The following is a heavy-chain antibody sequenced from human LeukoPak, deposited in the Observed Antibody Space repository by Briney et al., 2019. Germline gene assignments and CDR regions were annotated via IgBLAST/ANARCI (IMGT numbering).Heavy chain of an antibody. V-gene: IGHV3-30*03. J-gene: IGHJ4*02. CDR3: ARDLSGVTGYTYGRGIDY. D-gene: IGHD5-18*01. CDR2: ISHDGNNK. Sequence: AGRSLRLSCAASGFTFSSYDMHWVRQAPGKGLEWVAVISHDGNNKYYPDSVKGRFTISRDNSKNTLYLQMNSLRAEDTAMYYCARDLSGVTGYTYGRGIDYWGQGTLVTVSS. CDR1: GFTFSSYD.